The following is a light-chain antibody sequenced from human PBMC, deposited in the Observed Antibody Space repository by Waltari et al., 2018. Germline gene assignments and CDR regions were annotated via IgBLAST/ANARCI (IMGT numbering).Light chain of an antibody. Sequence: EIVMTQSPATLSVFPGQRATLPCRASQSVATYLAWYQQKPGQAPRLLIYGASTRPTGIPARFSGGGSGTEFTLTISSLQSEDFAVYYCQQYNNWPLLTFGGGTRVEIK. CDR1: QSVATY. V-gene: IGKV3-15*01. CDR2: GAS. J-gene: IGKJ4*01. CDR3: QQYNNWPLLT.